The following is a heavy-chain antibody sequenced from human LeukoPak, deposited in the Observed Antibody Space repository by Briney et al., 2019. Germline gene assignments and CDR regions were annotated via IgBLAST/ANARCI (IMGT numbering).Heavy chain of an antibody. Sequence: PGGSLRLSCAASGFTFSSYWMHWVRQAPGKGLVWVSRTNGDGKTTNYADSVKGRFTISRDNAKNSLYLQMNSLRAEDTAVYYCAREVLEIDYWGQGTLVTVSS. CDR3: AREVLEIDY. CDR1: GFTFSSYW. J-gene: IGHJ4*02. CDR2: TNGDGKTT. V-gene: IGHV3-74*01. D-gene: IGHD1-1*01.